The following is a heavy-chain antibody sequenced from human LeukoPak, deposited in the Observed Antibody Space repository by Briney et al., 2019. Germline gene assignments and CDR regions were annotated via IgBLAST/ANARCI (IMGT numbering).Heavy chain of an antibody. D-gene: IGHD4-17*01. J-gene: IGHJ4*02. V-gene: IGHV3-74*01. CDR1: GFTFSTYW. Sequence: GGSLRLSCAASGFTFSTYWVHWVRQAPGKGLVWVARIKGDGSSTIYADSVKGRFTISRDNSKNTLYLQTSSLRAEDTAVYYCARASTTVPNLLDHWGRGTLVTVSS. CDR3: ARASTTVPNLLDH. CDR2: IKGDGSST.